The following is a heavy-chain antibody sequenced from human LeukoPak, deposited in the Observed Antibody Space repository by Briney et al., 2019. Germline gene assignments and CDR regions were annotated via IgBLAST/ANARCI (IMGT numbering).Heavy chain of an antibody. J-gene: IGHJ4*02. V-gene: IGHV3-7*03. CDR3: ARDVGGGYFDY. Sequence: GGSLRLSCAVSGFTFVSSWMAWVRRAPGKGLEWVANINQDESEEFYVDSVKGRFTISRDNAKNSLDLQMNGLRAEDTAVYYCARDVGGGYFDYWGQGALVTVSS. CDR1: GFTFVSSW. D-gene: IGHD2-15*01. CDR2: INQDESEE.